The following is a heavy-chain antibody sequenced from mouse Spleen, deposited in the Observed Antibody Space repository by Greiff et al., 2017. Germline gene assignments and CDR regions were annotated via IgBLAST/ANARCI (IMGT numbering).Heavy chain of an antibody. J-gene: IGHJ2*01. Sequence: VQLQQSGAELVRPGALVKLSCKASGFNITDYYMHWVKQRPEQGLEWIGWIDPENGNTIYDPKFQGKASITADTSSNTAYLQLSSLTSEDTAVYYCARGLGRYYFDYWGQGTTLTVSS. CDR1: GFNITDYY. CDR3: ARGLGRYYFDY. V-gene: IGHV14-1*02. D-gene: IGHD4-1*01. CDR2: IDPENGNT.